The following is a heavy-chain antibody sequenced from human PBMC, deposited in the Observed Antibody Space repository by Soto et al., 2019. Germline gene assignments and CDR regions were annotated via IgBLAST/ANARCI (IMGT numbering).Heavy chain of an antibody. D-gene: IGHD2-2*01. CDR3: ARGEHCSSTSCYRPYYGMDV. CDR1: GGTFSSYA. CDR2: IIPIFGTA. V-gene: IGHV1-69*01. J-gene: IGHJ6*02. Sequence: QVQLVQSGAEVKKPGSSVKVSCKASGGTFSSYAISWVRQAPGQGLEWMGGIIPIFGTANYAQKFQGRVTITADESTSTAYMELSSLRSEDTAVYYCARGEHCSSTSCYRPYYGMDVWGQGTTVTVSS.